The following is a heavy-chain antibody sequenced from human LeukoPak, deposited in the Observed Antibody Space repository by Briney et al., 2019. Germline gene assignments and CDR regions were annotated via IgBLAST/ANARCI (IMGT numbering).Heavy chain of an antibody. J-gene: IGHJ4*02. CDR3: ARDLHYDSSGYYDNYFDY. V-gene: IGHV1-69*05. CDR2: IIPIFGTA. CDR1: GGTFSSYA. D-gene: IGHD3-22*01. Sequence: ASVKVSCKASGGTFSSYAISWVRQAPGQGLEWMGRIIPIFGTANYAQKFQGRVTITTDESTSTAYMEPSSLRSEDTAVYYCARDLHYDSSGYYDNYFDYWGQGTLVAVSS.